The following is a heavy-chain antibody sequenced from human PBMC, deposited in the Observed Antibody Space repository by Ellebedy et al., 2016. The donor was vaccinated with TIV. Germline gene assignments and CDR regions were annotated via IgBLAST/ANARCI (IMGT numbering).Heavy chain of an antibody. CDR2: ISWNSGSI. D-gene: IGHD3-3*01. CDR1: GFTFDDYA. Sequence: PGGSLRLSCAASGFTFDDYAMHWVRQAPGKGLEWVSGISWNSGSIGYADSVKGRFTISRDNAKNSLYLQMNSLRAEDTALYYCAKDMYYDFWSGYLGADYWGQGTLVTVSS. CDR3: AKDMYYDFWSGYLGADY. J-gene: IGHJ4*02. V-gene: IGHV3-9*01.